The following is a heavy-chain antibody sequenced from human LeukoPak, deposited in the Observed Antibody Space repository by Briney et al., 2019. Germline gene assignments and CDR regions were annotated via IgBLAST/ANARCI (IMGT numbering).Heavy chain of an antibody. CDR1: GFTVSSNY. Sequence: GGSLRLSCAASGFTVSSNYMSWVRQAPGKGLEWVAFIRNDGTIKYFADSVKGRFTISRDNSKSTLFLQMNSLRPEDTAVYYCAKTGSSSWGYFDYWGQGTLVTVSS. CDR3: AKTGSSSWGYFDY. CDR2: IRNDGTIK. J-gene: IGHJ4*02. V-gene: IGHV3-30*02. D-gene: IGHD6-13*01.